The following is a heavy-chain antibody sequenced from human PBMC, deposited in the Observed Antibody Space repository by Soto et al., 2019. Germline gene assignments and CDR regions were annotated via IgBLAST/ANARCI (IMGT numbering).Heavy chain of an antibody. J-gene: IGHJ6*02. CDR3: ARDSLDDYSNYGKYYYYGMDV. CDR2: IYHSGST. V-gene: IGHV4-4*02. Sequence: KGLEWIGEIYHSGSTNYNPSLKSRVTISVDKSKNQFSLKLSSVTAADTAVYYCARDSLDDYSNYGKYYYYGMDVWGQGTTVTVSS. D-gene: IGHD4-4*01.